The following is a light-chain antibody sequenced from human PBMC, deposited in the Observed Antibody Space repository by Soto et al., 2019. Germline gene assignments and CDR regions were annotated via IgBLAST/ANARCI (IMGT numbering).Light chain of an antibody. CDR2: HAS. CDR1: ESVDIY. Sequence: ETVLTQSPATLSLSPGETATLSCRASESVDIYLAWYQQKPGQAPRLLIYHASNRATGIPARFSGSGSGTDFTLTIGSLEPEGSAVYCCQQRRNWPPLTFGGGTRVEI. CDR3: QQRRNWPPLT. J-gene: IGKJ4*01. V-gene: IGKV3-11*01.